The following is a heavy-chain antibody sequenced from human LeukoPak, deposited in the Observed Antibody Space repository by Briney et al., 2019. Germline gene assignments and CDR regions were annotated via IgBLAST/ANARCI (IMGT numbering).Heavy chain of an antibody. V-gene: IGHV4-39*02. Sequence: PSETLSLTCTVSGGSIRTDGSYWAWIRQPPGKGLEWIGSIYIDGITHYNSSLRSRVTLSIDTSKNHFSLRLTSVTAADTAVFYCARLFTRAWEYRYGMDVWGQGTAVTVSS. J-gene: IGHJ6*02. CDR3: ARLFTRAWEYRYGMDV. D-gene: IGHD1-26*01. CDR2: IYIDGIT. CDR1: GGSIRTDGSY.